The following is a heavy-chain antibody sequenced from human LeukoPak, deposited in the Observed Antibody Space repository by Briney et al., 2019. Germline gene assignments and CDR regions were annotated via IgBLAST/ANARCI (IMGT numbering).Heavy chain of an antibody. J-gene: IGHJ4*02. CDR2: IYTSGST. V-gene: IGHV4-61*02. CDR3: AVLGYSNYDPVDY. CDR1: GGSISSGSYY. D-gene: IGHD4-11*01. Sequence: SQTLSLTCTVSGGSISSGSYYWSWIRQPAGKGLEWIGRIYTSGSTNYNPSLKSRVTISVDTSKSQFSLKLSSVTAADTAVYYCAVLGYSNYDPVDYWGQGTLVTVSS.